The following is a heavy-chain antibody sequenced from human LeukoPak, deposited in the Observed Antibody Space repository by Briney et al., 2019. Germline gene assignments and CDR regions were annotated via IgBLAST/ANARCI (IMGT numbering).Heavy chain of an antibody. J-gene: IGHJ4*02. Sequence: ASVKVSCKSSGYHFNTYYMHWVRQAPGQGLEWMGWINANTGATFYARKFQDRVTLTRDTSITTIYMDLSGLTSDDTAMYYCVRENWYYDYWGQGTLVTVSS. V-gene: IGHV1-2*02. D-gene: IGHD1-7*01. CDR2: INANTGAT. CDR3: VRENWYYDY. CDR1: GYHFNTYY.